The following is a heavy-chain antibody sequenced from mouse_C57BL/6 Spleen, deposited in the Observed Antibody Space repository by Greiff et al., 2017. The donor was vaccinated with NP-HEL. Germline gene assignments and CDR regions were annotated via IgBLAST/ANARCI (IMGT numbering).Heavy chain of an antibody. D-gene: IGHD1-1*01. Sequence: QVQLQQPGAELVKPGASVKLSCKAAGYTFTSYWMPWVKQRPGQGLEWIGMIHPNSGSTNYNEKFKSKATLTVDKSSSTAYMQLSSLTSEDSAVYYCARSLYKGYAMDYWGQGTSVTVSS. CDR3: ARSLYKGYAMDY. CDR2: IHPNSGST. J-gene: IGHJ4*01. CDR1: GYTFTSYW. V-gene: IGHV1-64*01.